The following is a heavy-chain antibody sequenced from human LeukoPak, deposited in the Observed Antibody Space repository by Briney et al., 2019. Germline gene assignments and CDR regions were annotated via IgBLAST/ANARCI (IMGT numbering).Heavy chain of an antibody. CDR3: ARDLLPYSDAFDI. CDR2: IIPIFGTA. D-gene: IGHD2-15*01. J-gene: IGHJ3*02. CDR1: GGTFSSYA. V-gene: IGHV1-69*06. Sequence: GASVKVSCKASGGTFSSYAISWVRQAPGQGFEWMGGIIPIFGTANYAQKFQGRVTITADKSTSTAYMELSSLRSEDTAVYYCARDLLPYSDAFDIWGQGTMVTVSS.